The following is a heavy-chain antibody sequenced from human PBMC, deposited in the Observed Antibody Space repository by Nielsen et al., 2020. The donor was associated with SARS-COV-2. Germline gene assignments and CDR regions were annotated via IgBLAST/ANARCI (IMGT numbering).Heavy chain of an antibody. CDR3: TRVSCIAVAGVCPYYYYGMDV. D-gene: IGHD6-19*01. V-gene: IGHV3-49*03. CDR1: GFTFGDYA. J-gene: IGHJ6*02. CDR2: IRSKAYGGTT. Sequence: GESLKISCTASGFTFGDYAMSWFRQAPGKGLEWVGFIRSKAYGGTTEYAASVKGRFTISRDDSKSIAYLQMNSLKTEDTAVYYCTRVSCIAVAGVCPYYYYGMDVWGQGTTVTVSS.